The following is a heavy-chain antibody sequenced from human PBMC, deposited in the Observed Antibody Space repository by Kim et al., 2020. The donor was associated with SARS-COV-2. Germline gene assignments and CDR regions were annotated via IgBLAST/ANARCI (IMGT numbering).Heavy chain of an antibody. CDR3: ARLAIGTSDFDS. Sequence: SETLSLTCTLSGGSISSSRYSWEWIRQPPGKGLEWIGGISYSGRAFYNPSLKSRVTISVDTSRNHFSLNLRSVTAADTAMYYCARLAIGTSDFDSWGQGTLVTVSS. J-gene: IGHJ4*02. CDR1: GGSISSSRYS. CDR2: ISYSGRA. D-gene: IGHD1-26*01. V-gene: IGHV4-39*02.